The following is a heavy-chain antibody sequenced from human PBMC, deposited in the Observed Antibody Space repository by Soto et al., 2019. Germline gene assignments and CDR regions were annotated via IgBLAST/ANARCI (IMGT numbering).Heavy chain of an antibody. CDR3: ARDRVYTGGADADY. CDR2: INTGSGYT. J-gene: IGHJ4*02. CDR1: GYTFSNYA. V-gene: IGHV1-18*01. Sequence: QVHLVQSGAEVKKPGSSVRVSCKTSGYTFSNYAISWVRQAPGQGLEWMGWINTGSGYTNYAHDRVTMTKDASTYTAYLEVKSLRSDDTAIYYCARDRVYTGGADADYWGQGTLVTVSS. D-gene: IGHD2-8*02.